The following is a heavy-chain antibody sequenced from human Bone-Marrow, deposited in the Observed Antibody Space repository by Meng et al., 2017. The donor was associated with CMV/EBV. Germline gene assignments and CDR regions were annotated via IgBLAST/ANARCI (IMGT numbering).Heavy chain of an antibody. CDR3: AGSTYYDFWSGYYYYYYGMDV. D-gene: IGHD3-3*01. CDR1: GYTFTSYD. V-gene: IGHV1-8*01. J-gene: IGHJ6*02. CDR2: MNPNSGNT. Sequence: ASVKVSCKASGYTFTSYDINWVRQATGQGLEWMGWMNPNSGNTGYAQKFQGRVTMTRNTSISTAYMELSSLRSEDTAVYYCAGSTYYDFWSGYYYYYYGMDVWGQGTTVTVYS.